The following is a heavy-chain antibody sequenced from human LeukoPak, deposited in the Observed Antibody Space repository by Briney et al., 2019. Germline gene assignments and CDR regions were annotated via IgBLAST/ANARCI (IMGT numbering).Heavy chain of an antibody. CDR3: ARQEGIAAAGPLDY. CDR2: IYYSGST. V-gene: IGHV4-59*08. D-gene: IGHD6-13*01. J-gene: IGHJ4*02. CDR1: GGSISSYY. Sequence: PSETLSLTCTVSGGSISSYYWSWIRQPPGKGLEWIGYIYYSGSTNYNPSFKSRVTVSVDTSKNQFSLKVSSVTAADTAVYYWARQEGIAAAGPLDYWGQGTLVTVSS.